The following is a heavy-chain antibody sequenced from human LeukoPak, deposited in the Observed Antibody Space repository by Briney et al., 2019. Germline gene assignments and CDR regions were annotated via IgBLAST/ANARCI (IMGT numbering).Heavy chain of an antibody. CDR2: MYISGNT. D-gene: IGHD6-19*01. Sequence: SETLSLTCTVSGGSIGSSYWSWIRQPAGKGLEWIGRMYISGNTNYNPSLENRVTMSLDTAKNQFSLKLSSVTAADTAVYYCARLSSSSAWIPFDYWGQGTLVTVSS. CDR1: GGSIGSSY. CDR3: ARLSSSSAWIPFDY. J-gene: IGHJ4*02. V-gene: IGHV4-4*07.